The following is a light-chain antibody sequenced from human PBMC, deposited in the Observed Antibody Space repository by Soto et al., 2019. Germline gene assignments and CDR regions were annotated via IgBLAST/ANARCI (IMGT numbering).Light chain of an antibody. CDR3: QQYNNWPPWT. V-gene: IGKV3-15*01. J-gene: IGKJ1*01. CDR1: QSVSGN. CDR2: GAS. Sequence: EIVMTQSPATLSVSPGERATLSCRASQSVSGNLAWYQQKLGQAPRLLIYGASTRATGIPDRFSGSGSGTEFTLTISSLQSEDFAVYYCQQYNNWPPWTFGQGTKVEIK.